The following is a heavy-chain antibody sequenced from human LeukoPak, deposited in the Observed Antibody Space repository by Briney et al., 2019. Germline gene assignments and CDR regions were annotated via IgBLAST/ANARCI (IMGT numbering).Heavy chain of an antibody. J-gene: IGHJ4*02. Sequence: PGRSLRLSCAASGFTFSSYGMHWVRQAPAKGLEWVAFIRYDGSNKYYADSVKGRFTISRDNSKNTLYLQMNSLRAEDTAVYYCAKDAVAGNRYFDYWGQGTLVTVSS. CDR1: GFTFSSYG. CDR3: AKDAVAGNRYFDY. D-gene: IGHD6-19*01. V-gene: IGHV3-30*02. CDR2: IRYDGSNK.